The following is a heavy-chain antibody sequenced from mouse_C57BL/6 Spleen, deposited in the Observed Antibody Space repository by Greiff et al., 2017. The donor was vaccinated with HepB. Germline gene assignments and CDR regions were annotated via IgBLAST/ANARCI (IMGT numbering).Heavy chain of an antibody. V-gene: IGHV1-76*01. D-gene: IGHD2-3*01. CDR2: IYPGSGNT. CDR1: GYTFTDYY. Sequence: QVQLQQSGAELVRPGASVKLSCKASGYTFTDYYINWVKQRPGQGLEWIARIYPGSGNTYYNEKFKGKATLTAEKSSSTAYMQLSSLTSEDSAVYFCARLTDGYYVVYYFDYWGQGTTLTVSS. CDR3: ARLTDGYYVVYYFDY. J-gene: IGHJ2*01.